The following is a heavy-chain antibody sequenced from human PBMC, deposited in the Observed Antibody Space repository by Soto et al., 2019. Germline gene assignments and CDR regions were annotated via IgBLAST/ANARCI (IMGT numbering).Heavy chain of an antibody. J-gene: IGHJ6*02. CDR3: ATLKGGYCTNGVCWTPYYYYGMDV. Sequence: SETLSLTCAVYGGSFNGYYWGWIRQPPGKGLEWIGEINHSGSTNYNPSLKSRVTISVDTSKNQFSLKLSSVTAADTAVYYCATLKGGYCTNGVCWTPYYYYGMDVWGQGTTVTVSS. V-gene: IGHV4-34*01. CDR1: GGSFNGYY. CDR2: INHSGST. D-gene: IGHD2-8*01.